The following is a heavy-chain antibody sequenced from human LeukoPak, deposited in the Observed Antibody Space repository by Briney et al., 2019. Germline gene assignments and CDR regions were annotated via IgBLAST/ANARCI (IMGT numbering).Heavy chain of an antibody. V-gene: IGHV1-2*02. Sequence: GASVTVSCKASGYTFTGYYMHWVRQAPGQGLEWMGWINPNSGGTNYAQKFQGRVTMTRDTSISTAYMELSRLRSDDTAVYYCARRGMATTNPFDYWAREPWSPSPQ. CDR3: ARRGMATTNPFDY. CDR2: INPNSGGT. CDR1: GYTFTGYY. D-gene: IGHD5-24*01. J-gene: IGHJ4*02.